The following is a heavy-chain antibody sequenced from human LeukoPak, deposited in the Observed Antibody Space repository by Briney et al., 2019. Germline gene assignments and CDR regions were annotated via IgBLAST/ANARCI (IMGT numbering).Heavy chain of an antibody. CDR3: ASSVVPAAIVDY. Sequence: PSQTLSLTCTVSGGSISSGSYYWSWIRQPAWKGLEWIGSIYYSGSTYYNPSLKSRVTISVDTSKNQFSLKLSSVTAADTAVYYCASSVVPAAIVDYWGHGTLVTVSS. CDR2: IYYSGST. CDR1: GGSISSGSYY. V-gene: IGHV4-30-2*03. J-gene: IGHJ4*01. D-gene: IGHD2-2*01.